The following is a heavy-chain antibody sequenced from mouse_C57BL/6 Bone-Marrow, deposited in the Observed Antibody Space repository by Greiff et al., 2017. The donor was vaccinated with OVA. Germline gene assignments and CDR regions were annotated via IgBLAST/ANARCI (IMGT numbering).Heavy chain of an antibody. J-gene: IGHJ2*01. CDR3: ASYDYDVYYVDY. CDR2: IYHGSGST. Sequence: VQLQQPGAELVKPGASVKMSCKASGYTFTSYWITWVKQRPGQGLEWIGDIYHGSGSTNYNEKFKSKATLTVDTSSSTAYMQLSSLSSEYSAVYYGASYDYDVYYVDYWGQGTTLTVSS. D-gene: IGHD2-4*01. CDR1: GYTFTSYW. V-gene: IGHV1-55*01.